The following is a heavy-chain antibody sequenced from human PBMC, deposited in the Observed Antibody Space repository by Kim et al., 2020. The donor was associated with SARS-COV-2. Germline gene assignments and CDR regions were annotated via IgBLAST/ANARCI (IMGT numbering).Heavy chain of an antibody. CDR2: IKQDGSEK. CDR1: GFTFSSYW. J-gene: IGHJ5*02. Sequence: GGSLRLSCAASGFTFSSYWMSWVRQAPGKGLEWVANIKQDGSEKYYVDSVKGRFTISRDNAKNSLYLQMNSLRAEDTAVYYCARTGPRAVPSDRNWFDPWGQGTLVTVSS. CDR3: ARTGPRAVPSDRNWFDP. D-gene: IGHD3-22*01. V-gene: IGHV3-7*03.